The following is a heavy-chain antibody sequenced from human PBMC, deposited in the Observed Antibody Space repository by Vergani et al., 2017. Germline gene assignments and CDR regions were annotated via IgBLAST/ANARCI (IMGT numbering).Heavy chain of an antibody. D-gene: IGHD3-10*01. CDR3: ARSRIYYGAGSPDY. Sequence: QLQESGPGLVKPSETLSLTCTISGDSFSTEKFYWGWVRQAPGRGLEWMGYVSFRGDTLYDPSVKGRMTISLNTSSNQFSLYLTSVTAADTAVYYCARSRIYYGAGSPDYWGQGTLVTVSS. CDR1: GDSFSTEKFY. V-gene: IGHV4-61*01. CDR2: VSFRGDT. J-gene: IGHJ4*02.